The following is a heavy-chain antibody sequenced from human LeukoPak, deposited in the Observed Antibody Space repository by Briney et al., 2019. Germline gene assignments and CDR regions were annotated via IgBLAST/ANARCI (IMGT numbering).Heavy chain of an antibody. CDR1: GFTFGKYW. D-gene: IGHD3-3*01. V-gene: IGHV3-7*03. Sequence: PGGSLRLSCVASGFTFGKYWMSWVRQAPGKGLEWVANIKLDGSEKNYVDSMKGRFTISRDNTKNSLYLQMNSLRAEDTAVLYCARDQYDTWSRRGNFDSWGQGTLVIVSS. CDR2: IKLDGSEK. CDR3: ARDQYDTWSRRGNFDS. J-gene: IGHJ4*02.